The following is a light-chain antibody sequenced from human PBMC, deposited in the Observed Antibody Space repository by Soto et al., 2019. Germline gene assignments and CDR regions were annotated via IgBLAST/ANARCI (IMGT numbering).Light chain of an antibody. CDR2: AAS. Sequence: DIQMTQSPSSLSAAVGDRVTITCRASQGINNYLAWYQQKPWKVPKLLIYAASTLQSGVPSRFSGSGSGTDFTLIISNLQPEDVATYYCQRYNSAPWTFGQGTKVEIK. CDR1: QGINNY. CDR3: QRYNSAPWT. V-gene: IGKV1-27*01. J-gene: IGKJ1*01.